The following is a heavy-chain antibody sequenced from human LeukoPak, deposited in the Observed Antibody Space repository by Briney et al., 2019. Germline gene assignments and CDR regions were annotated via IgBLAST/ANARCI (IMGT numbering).Heavy chain of an antibody. D-gene: IGHD3-10*01. Sequence: GGSLRLSCAASGFTFSSYEMNWVRQAPGKGLEWVSSISSSSSYIYYADSVKGRFTISRDNAKNSLYLQMNSLRAEDTAVYYCARAGWFGESYPIDAFDIWGQGTMVTVSS. V-gene: IGHV3-21*01. CDR1: GFTFSSYE. J-gene: IGHJ3*02. CDR3: ARAGWFGESYPIDAFDI. CDR2: ISSSSSYI.